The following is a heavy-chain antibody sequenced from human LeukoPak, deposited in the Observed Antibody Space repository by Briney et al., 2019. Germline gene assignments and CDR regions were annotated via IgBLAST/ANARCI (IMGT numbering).Heavy chain of an antibody. J-gene: IGHJ5*02. Sequence: SETLSLTCAVYGGSFSGYYWSWIRQPPGKGLDWIGEINLSGSTNYNPSLKSRVTISVDTSKNQFSLKLSSVTAADTAVYYCARGARGRGIVVVPAAIGHWFDPWGQGTLVTVSS. D-gene: IGHD2-2*01. CDR1: GGSFSGYY. CDR3: ARGARGRGIVVVPAAIGHWFDP. V-gene: IGHV4-34*01. CDR2: INLSGST.